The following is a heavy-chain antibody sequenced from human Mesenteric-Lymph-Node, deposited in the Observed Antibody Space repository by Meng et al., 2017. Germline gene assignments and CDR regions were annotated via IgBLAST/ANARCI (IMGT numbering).Heavy chain of an antibody. J-gene: IGHJ3*02. CDR3: AREFGVAAAGIGEDDAFDI. Sequence: GESLKISCKASGYTFSGYWIGWVRQMPGRGLEWMGIIFPGHSDARYSPSFQGQVTISADKSISTAYLQWSSLKASDTAMYYCAREFGVAAAGIGEDDAFDIWGQGTMVTVSS. D-gene: IGHD6-13*01. CDR1: GYTFSGYW. V-gene: IGHV5-51*01. CDR2: IFPGHSDA.